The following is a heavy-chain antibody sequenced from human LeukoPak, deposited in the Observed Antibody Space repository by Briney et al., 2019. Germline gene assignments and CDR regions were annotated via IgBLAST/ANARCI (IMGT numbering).Heavy chain of an antibody. V-gene: IGHV4-39*01. CDR1: GDSISRSDSY. CDR2: LYYTERT. CDR3: ARRRYYDGSGYLE. D-gene: IGHD3-22*01. Sequence: KTSETLSLTCSVSGDSISRSDSYWDWIRQPPGKGLEWIGTLYYTERTYYSPSLKSRVTMSVDTSNNQFSLNLRSVTAADTAVYYCARRRYYDGSGYLEWGQGTLLSVSS. J-gene: IGHJ1*01.